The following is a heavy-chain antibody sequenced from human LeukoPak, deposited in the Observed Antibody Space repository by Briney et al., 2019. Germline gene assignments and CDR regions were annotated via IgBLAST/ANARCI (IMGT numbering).Heavy chain of an antibody. Sequence: PGGSLRLSCAASGFTFNSYGMHWVRQAPGKGLEWVAIISYDESNKYYADSVKGRFTISRDNSKNTLFLQMTSLRAEDTAVYYCARVPNYYDSSGLGGYFDYWGQGTLVTVSS. CDR2: ISYDESNK. CDR1: GFTFNSYG. D-gene: IGHD3-22*01. V-gene: IGHV3-30*03. CDR3: ARVPNYYDSSGLGGYFDY. J-gene: IGHJ4*02.